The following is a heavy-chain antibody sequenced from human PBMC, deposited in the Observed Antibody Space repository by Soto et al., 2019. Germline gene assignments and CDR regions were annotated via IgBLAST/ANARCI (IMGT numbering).Heavy chain of an antibody. Sequence: SQTLSLTCDISGDSVSSSSAAWNWIRQSPSRGLEWLGRTYCRSKWIHEYTVSMESRITINPDTSKNQFSLHIYSVTPEDTAVYYCAGVVWFRGMDVWGQGTPVTVSS. CDR1: GDSVSSSSAA. D-gene: IGHD3-16*01. V-gene: IGHV6-1*01. CDR2: TYCRSKWIH. J-gene: IGHJ6*02. CDR3: AGVVWFRGMDV.